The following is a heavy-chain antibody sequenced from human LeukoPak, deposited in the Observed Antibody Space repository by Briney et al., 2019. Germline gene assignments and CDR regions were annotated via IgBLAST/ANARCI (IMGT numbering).Heavy chain of an antibody. CDR3: ARATPECSSTSCYEFTWYFDL. V-gene: IGHV4-59*12. CDR1: GGSISSYY. D-gene: IGHD2-2*01. J-gene: IGHJ2*01. Sequence: SETLSLTCTVSGGSISSYYWSWIRQPPGKGLEWIGYIYHSGSTYYNPSLKSRVTISVDRSKNQFSLKLSSVTAADTAVYYCARATPECSSTSCYEFTWYFDLWGRGTLVTVSS. CDR2: IYHSGST.